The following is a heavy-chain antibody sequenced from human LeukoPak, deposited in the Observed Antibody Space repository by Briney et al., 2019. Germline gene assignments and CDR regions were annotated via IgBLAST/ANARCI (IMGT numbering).Heavy chain of an antibody. CDR1: GFTFSSFD. V-gene: IGHV3-13*01. CDR3: ARGPPRGKYYYMDV. J-gene: IGHJ6*03. CDR2: IGTASDT. Sequence: GGSLRLSCAASGFTFSSFDMHLVRQLTGQGLEWASTIGTASDTYYPGSVEGRFTLSRDNAKNSLYLQMNSLTAGDTAVYYCARGPPRGKYYYMDVWGKGTTVTVSS. D-gene: IGHD1-1*01.